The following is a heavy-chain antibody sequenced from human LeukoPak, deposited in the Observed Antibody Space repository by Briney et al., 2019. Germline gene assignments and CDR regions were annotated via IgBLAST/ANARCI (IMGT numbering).Heavy chain of an antibody. D-gene: IGHD2-2*01. Sequence: SETLSLTCAVYGGSFSGYYWSWIRQPPGKGLEWIGEINHSGSTNYNPSLKSRVTISVDTSKNQFSLKLSSVTAADTAVYYCARESGDCSSTSCYAFDIWGQGTMVTVSS. CDR3: ARESGDCSSTSCYAFDI. V-gene: IGHV4-34*01. CDR1: GGSFSGYY. CDR2: INHSGST. J-gene: IGHJ3*02.